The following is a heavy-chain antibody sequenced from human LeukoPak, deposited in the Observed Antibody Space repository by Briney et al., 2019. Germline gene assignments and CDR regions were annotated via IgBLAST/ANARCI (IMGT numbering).Heavy chain of an antibody. V-gene: IGHV4-39*07. CDR2: MFYNGAT. CDR1: GGSISSSDYY. CDR3: GEMARFPLPGVGSGDY. Sequence: SETLSLTCSVSGGSISSSDYYWGWIRQPPGKGLEWIGTMFYNGATKSNPSLSSRVTMSIDTSKNQFSLKLGAVTAGETAVFFVGEMARFPLPGVGSGDYWGQETLVTFS. D-gene: IGHD5-24*01. J-gene: IGHJ4*02.